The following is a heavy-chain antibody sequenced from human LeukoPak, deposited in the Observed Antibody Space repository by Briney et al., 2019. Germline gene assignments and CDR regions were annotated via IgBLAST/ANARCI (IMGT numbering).Heavy chain of an antibody. CDR3: ARVSVEGRGSPRYCFDY. J-gene: IGHJ4*02. D-gene: IGHD6-19*01. CDR1: GGSISSYY. V-gene: IGHV4-39*07. Sequence: SETLSLTCTVSGGSISSYYWGWIRQPPGKGLEWIGSIFYSGSTYYNPSLNSRVTISVDTSKNHFSLRLTSVTAADTAVYYCARVSVEGRGSPRYCFDYWGQGTVVTVSS. CDR2: IFYSGST.